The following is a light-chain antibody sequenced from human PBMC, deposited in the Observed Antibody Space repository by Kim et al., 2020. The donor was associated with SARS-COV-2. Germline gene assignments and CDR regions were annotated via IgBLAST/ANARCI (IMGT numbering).Light chain of an antibody. CDR2: GAF. J-gene: IGKJ4*01. V-gene: IGKV1-NL1*01. Sequence: VGGDATISCRASNDISNTVAWYQHRPGKAPNNLVYGAFRLESGVPSRFSGAVSGTDYSLIISSLQPEDFATYFCQQYYSTPRVSFGGGTKVDIK. CDR1: NDISNT. CDR3: QQYYSTPRVS.